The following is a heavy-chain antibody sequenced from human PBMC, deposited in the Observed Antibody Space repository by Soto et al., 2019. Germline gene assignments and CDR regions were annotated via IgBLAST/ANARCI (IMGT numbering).Heavy chain of an antibody. V-gene: IGHV1-18*01. CDR1: GYTFTSYG. J-gene: IGHJ4*02. CDR3: ARDKDYDFWSGERLTPYFDY. Sequence: GASVKVSCKASGYTFTSYGISWVRQAPGQGLEWMGWISAYNGNTNYAQKLQGRVTMTTDTSTSTAYMELRSLRSDDTAVYYCARDKDYDFWSGERLTPYFDYWGRGTLVTVSS. CDR2: ISAYNGNT. D-gene: IGHD3-3*01.